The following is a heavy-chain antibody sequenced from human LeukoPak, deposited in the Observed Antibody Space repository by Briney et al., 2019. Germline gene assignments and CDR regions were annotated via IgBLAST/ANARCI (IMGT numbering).Heavy chain of an antibody. CDR3: ARDEGVTYIYGYHY. CDR2: ISYHGSDI. Sequence: GGSLRLSCAASGFSVGSYGMSWVRQAPGKGLEWVALISYHGSDIYYADSVKGRFTISRDNSKSTLYLQMNSLRAEDTAVYYCARDEGVTYIYGYHYWGQGTLVTVSS. CDR1: GFSVGSYG. D-gene: IGHD5-18*01. J-gene: IGHJ4*02. V-gene: IGHV3-30*03.